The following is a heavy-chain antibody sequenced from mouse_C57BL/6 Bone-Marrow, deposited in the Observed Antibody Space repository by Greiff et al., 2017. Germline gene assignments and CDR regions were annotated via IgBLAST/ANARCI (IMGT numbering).Heavy chain of an antibody. J-gene: IGHJ4*01. CDR2: IWSDGST. V-gene: IGHV2-6-1*01. CDR1: GFSLTGYG. D-gene: IGHD1-1*01. CDR3: ARQNTYDYGITREGNAMDY. Sequence: VKLVESGPGLVAPSQSLSITCTVSGFSLTGYGVHWVRQPPGKGLEWLVVIWSDGSTTYNSALKSRLSISKDNSKSQVFLKRNSLQTDDTAMYDWARQNTYDYGITREGNAMDYWGQGTSVTVSS.